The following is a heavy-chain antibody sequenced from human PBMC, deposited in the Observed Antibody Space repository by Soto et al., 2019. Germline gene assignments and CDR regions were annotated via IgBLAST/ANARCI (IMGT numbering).Heavy chain of an antibody. V-gene: IGHV3-64D*08. CDR1: GFTFSSYA. CDR3: VKDGRFGVVIKGAFDI. CDR2: ISSNGGST. J-gene: IGHJ3*02. D-gene: IGHD3-3*01. Sequence: GGSLRLSCSASGFTFSSYAMHWVRQAPGKGLEYVSAISSNGGSTYYADSVKGRFTISRDNSKNTLYLQMSSLRAEDTAVYYCVKDGRFGVVIKGAFDIWGQGTMVTVSS.